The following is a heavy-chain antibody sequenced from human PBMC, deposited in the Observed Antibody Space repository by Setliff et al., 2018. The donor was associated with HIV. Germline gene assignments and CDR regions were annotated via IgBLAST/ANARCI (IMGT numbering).Heavy chain of an antibody. CDR3: ARPRLWRDGFDI. J-gene: IGHJ3*02. V-gene: IGHV4-34*01. Sequence: KPSETLSLTCAVYGGSFSGYYWSWIRQPPGKGLEWIGEINHRGTTNSNPPLKRRVTSSVDTSKSQFSLRLSSVTAADTAVYYCARPRLWRDGFDIWGQGAMVTVSS. CDR2: INHRGTT. CDR1: GGSFSGYY. D-gene: IGHD1-1*01.